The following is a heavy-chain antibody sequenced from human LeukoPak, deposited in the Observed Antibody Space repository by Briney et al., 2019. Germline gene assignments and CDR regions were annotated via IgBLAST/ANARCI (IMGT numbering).Heavy chain of an antibody. D-gene: IGHD3-16*01. J-gene: IGHJ3*02. CDR1: GGSISSYY. Sequence: ETLSLTFTVSGGSISSYYWGWVRQAPGKGLEWVANIKQDGSEKYYVDSVKGRFTISRDNAENSLHLQMNSLRAEDTAVYYCVRERPHTGGTDAFDIWGQGTMVTVSS. V-gene: IGHV3-7*01. CDR2: IKQDGSEK. CDR3: VRERPHTGGTDAFDI.